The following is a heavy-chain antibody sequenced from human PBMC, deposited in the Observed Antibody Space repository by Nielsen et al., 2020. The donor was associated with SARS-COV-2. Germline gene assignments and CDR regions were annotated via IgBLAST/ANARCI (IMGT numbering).Heavy chain of an antibody. CDR3: AKQLITIFALDY. Sequence: GESLKISCAASGFTFSSYAMSWVRQAPGKGLEWVSAIRGSGGSTYYADSVKGRFTISRDNSKNTLYLQMNSLRAEDTAVYYCAKQLITIFALDYWGQGTLVTVSS. V-gene: IGHV3-23*01. CDR1: GFTFSSYA. CDR2: IRGSGGST. J-gene: IGHJ4*02. D-gene: IGHD3-3*01.